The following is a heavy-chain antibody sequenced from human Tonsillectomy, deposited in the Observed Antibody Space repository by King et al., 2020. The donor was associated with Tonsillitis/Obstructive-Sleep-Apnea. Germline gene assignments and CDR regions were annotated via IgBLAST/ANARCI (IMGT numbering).Heavy chain of an antibody. Sequence: VQLVQSGAEVEKPGASVKVSCKASGYTFTTYGISWVRQAPGQGLEWMGWISAYNGDTNYAQKLQDRVTMTTDTSTSTAYMEVRSLRSDDTAVYYCARDSRSHYYDTSGYYTFEYWGQGTLVTVSS. CDR1: GYTFTTYG. J-gene: IGHJ4*02. V-gene: IGHV1-18*01. CDR3: ARDSRSHYYDTSGYYTFEY. D-gene: IGHD3-22*01. CDR2: ISAYNGDT.